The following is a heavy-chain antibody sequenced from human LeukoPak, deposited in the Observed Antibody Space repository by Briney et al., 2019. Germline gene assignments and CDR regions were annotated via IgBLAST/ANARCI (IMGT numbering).Heavy chain of an antibody. CDR3: AKQSVDGRYTFDY. J-gene: IGHJ4*02. CDR1: GYSFTSFW. Sequence: GESLKISRKGSGYSFTSFWIGWVRQMPGKGLEWMGIINPRDSDTKYSPSFQGQVSISVDKSITTAYLQWSSLKASDTAIYYCAKQSVDGRYTFDYWGQGTLVTVSS. CDR2: INPRDSDT. V-gene: IGHV5-51*01. D-gene: IGHD3-16*02.